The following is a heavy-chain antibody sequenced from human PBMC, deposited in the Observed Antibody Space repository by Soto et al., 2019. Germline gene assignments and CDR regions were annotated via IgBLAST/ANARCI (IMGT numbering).Heavy chain of an antibody. CDR3: ARDPALYYYMDV. CDR1: GFTFSSYG. J-gene: IGHJ6*03. CDR2: IWYDGSNK. V-gene: IGHV3-33*01. Sequence: GSLRLSCAASGFTFSSYGMHWVRQAPGKGLEWVAVIWYDGSNKYYADSVKGRFTISRDNSKNTLYLQMNSLRAEDTAVYYCARDPALYYYMDVWGKGTTVTVSS.